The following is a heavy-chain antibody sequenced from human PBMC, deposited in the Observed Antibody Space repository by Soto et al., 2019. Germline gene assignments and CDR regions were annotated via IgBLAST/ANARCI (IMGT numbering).Heavy chain of an antibody. Sequence: SETLSLTCTVSGGSISSYYWSWIRQPPGKGLEWIGYIYYSGSTNYNPSLKSRVTISLDTSKNQFSLKLSSVTAADTAVYYCARHNYGSGSTFFDYCGQGTLVTGSS. CDR1: GGSISSYY. V-gene: IGHV4-59*08. CDR3: ARHNYGSGSTFFDY. D-gene: IGHD3-10*01. CDR2: IYYSGST. J-gene: IGHJ4*02.